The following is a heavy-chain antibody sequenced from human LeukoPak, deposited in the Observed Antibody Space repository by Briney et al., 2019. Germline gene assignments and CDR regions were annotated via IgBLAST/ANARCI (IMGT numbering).Heavy chain of an antibody. J-gene: IGHJ4*02. CDR1: GFTFSGSA. CDR3: TRHNRYSGVFDY. Sequence: PGGSLRLSCAASGFTFSGSAMHWVRQASGKGLEWVGRIRSKANSYATAYAASVKGRFTISRDDSKNTACLQMNSLKIEDTAVYYCTRHNRYSGVFDYWGQGTLVTVSS. CDR2: IRSKANSYAT. D-gene: IGHD3-10*01. V-gene: IGHV3-73*01.